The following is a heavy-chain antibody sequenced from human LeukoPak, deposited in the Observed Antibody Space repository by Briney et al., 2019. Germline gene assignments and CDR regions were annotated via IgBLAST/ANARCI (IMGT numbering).Heavy chain of an antibody. D-gene: IGHD1-26*01. CDR2: IYYSGST. Sequence: MPSETLSLTCTVSGGSISSSSYYWGWIRQPPGKGLEWIGSIYYSGSTYYNPSLKSRVTISVDTSKNQFSLKLTSVTAADTAVYYCARIASGNYYYMDVWGKGTTVTVSS. V-gene: IGHV4-39*07. CDR3: ARIASGNYYYMDV. J-gene: IGHJ6*03. CDR1: GGSISSSSYY.